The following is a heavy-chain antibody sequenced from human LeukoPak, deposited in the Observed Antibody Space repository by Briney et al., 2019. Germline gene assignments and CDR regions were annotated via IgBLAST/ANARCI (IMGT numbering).Heavy chain of an antibody. J-gene: IGHJ4*02. V-gene: IGHV1-69-2*01. D-gene: IGHD2-2*01. CDR1: GYTFTDYY. CDR3: ATGTDIVVVPAAISPFDY. CDR2: VDPEDGET. Sequence: GASVKVSCKASGYTFTDYYMHWVQQAPGKGLEWMGRVDPEDGETIYAEKFQGRVTITADTSTDTAYMGRSILRSEDTAVYYCATGTDIVVVPAAISPFDYWGQGTLVPVSS.